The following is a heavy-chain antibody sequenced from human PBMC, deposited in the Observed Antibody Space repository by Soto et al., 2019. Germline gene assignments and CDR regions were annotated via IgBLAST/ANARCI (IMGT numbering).Heavy chain of an antibody. D-gene: IGHD3-3*01. Sequence: QVQLQQWGAGLLKPSETLSLTCAVYGGSFSGYYWSWIRQPPGKGLEWIGEINHSGSTNYNPSLTSRVTISVDTSKNQFSLKLSSVTAADTAVYYCARGGGDFWSGYYWDVYYYYGMDVWGQGTTVTVSS. V-gene: IGHV4-34*01. CDR1: GGSFSGYY. CDR2: INHSGST. J-gene: IGHJ6*02. CDR3: ARGGGDFWSGYYWDVYYYYGMDV.